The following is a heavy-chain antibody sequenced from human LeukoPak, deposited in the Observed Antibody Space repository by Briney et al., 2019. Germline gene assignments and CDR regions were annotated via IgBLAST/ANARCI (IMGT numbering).Heavy chain of an antibody. CDR3: ARRNYCGGDCYYFDY. Sequence: KTGESLKISYKGSGYSFTSYWIGWVRQMPGKGLEWMGIIYPGDSDTRYSPSFQGQVTISADKSISTAYLQWSSLKASDTAMYYCARRNYCGGDCYYFDYWGQGTLVTVSS. D-gene: IGHD2-21*02. CDR2: IYPGDSDT. CDR1: GYSFTSYW. V-gene: IGHV5-51*01. J-gene: IGHJ4*02.